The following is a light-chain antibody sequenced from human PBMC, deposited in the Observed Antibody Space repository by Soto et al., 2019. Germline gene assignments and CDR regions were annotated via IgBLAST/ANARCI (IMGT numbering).Light chain of an antibody. J-gene: IGLJ2*01. CDR3: TSYTSSNTVV. Sequence: QSALTQPASESGSPGQSITISCTGTSSDVGGYNYVSWYQHHPGKAPKLMIYEVSNRPSGVSNRFSGSKSGNTASLAISGLQAEDEADYYCTSYTSSNTVVFGGGTKLTVL. CDR2: EVS. V-gene: IGLV2-14*01. CDR1: SSDVGGYNY.